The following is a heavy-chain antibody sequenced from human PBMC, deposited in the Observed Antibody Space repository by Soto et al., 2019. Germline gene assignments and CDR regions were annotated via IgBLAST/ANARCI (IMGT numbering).Heavy chain of an antibody. CDR3: AALLAAAGTDYFDY. CDR1: GFTFTSSA. J-gene: IGHJ4*02. Sequence: APVKVSCKASGFTFTSSAVQWVRQARGQRLEWIGWIVVGSGNTNYAQKFQERVTITRDMSTSTAYMELSSLRSEDTAVYYCAALLAAAGTDYFDYWGQGTLVTVSS. D-gene: IGHD6-13*01. V-gene: IGHV1-58*01. CDR2: IVVGSGNT.